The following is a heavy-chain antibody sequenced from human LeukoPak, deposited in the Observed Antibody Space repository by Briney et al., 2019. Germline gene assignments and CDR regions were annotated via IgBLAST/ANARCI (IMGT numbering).Heavy chain of an antibody. J-gene: IGHJ4*02. D-gene: IGHD1-14*01. V-gene: IGHV1-69*06. Sequence: SVRVSCKASGDTLGNYAITWVRQAPGQGLEWMGRIIPIFGTTYYAQKFQGRVTITADKSTNTAYMEMSSLKSEDTAVYYCARKPGGFQKYLAYWGQGALVTVSS. CDR2: IIPIFGTT. CDR3: ARKPGGFQKYLAY. CDR1: GDTLGNYA.